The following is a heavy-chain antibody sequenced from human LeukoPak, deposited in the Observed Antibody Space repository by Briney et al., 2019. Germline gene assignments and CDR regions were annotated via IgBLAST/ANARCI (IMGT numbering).Heavy chain of an antibody. J-gene: IGHJ5*02. Sequence: GESLKISCRGSGYSFTSYWIGWVRQMPGKGLEWMGIIYPGDSDTGYSPSFQGQVTISADKSISTAYLQWSSLKASDTAMYYCARQQQLVPGWFDPWGQGTLVTVSS. CDR2: IYPGDSDT. D-gene: IGHD6-13*01. V-gene: IGHV5-51*01. CDR1: GYSFTSYW. CDR3: ARQQQLVPGWFDP.